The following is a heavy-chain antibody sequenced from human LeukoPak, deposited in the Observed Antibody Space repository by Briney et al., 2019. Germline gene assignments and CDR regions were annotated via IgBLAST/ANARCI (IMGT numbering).Heavy chain of an antibody. CDR1: GGSISSSSYN. J-gene: IGHJ4*02. V-gene: IGHV4-39*01. CDR3: ARHGAGVHGPVDY. Sequence: SETQSLTCTVSGGSISSSSYNWGWISQPPGKGLEWIGSIYKSGSTYYNPSLKSRVTIFVDTSKNQFYLNLNSVTAADTAVYYCARHGAGVHGPVDYWGQGALVTVSS. D-gene: IGHD6-19*01. CDR2: IYKSGST.